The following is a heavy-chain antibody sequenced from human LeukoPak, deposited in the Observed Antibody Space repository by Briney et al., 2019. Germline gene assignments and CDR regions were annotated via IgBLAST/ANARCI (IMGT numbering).Heavy chain of an antibody. V-gene: IGHV5-51*01. CDR1: GYSFTGYW. Sequence: GESLKISCKGSGYSFTGYWIGWVRQMPGKGLEWMGIIYPGDSDTRYSPSFQGQVTISADKSISTAYLQWSSLKASDTAMYYCARRTYYDFWSGYRVFDYWGQGTLVTVSS. CDR2: IYPGDSDT. D-gene: IGHD3-3*01. CDR3: ARRTYYDFWSGYRVFDY. J-gene: IGHJ4*02.